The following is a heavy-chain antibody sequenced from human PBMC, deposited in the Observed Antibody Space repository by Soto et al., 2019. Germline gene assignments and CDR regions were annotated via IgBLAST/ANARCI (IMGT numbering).Heavy chain of an antibody. CDR1: GFTFSTYS. CDR2: ISSRSDI. J-gene: IGHJ6*02. CDR3: AREYTAWPLAYGLDV. Sequence: GGSLRLSCVVSGFTFSTYSINWVRQAPGKGLEWVSSISSRSDIYYADSVKGRFTISRDNAKNSVSLQMNSLRAEDTAVYYCAREYTAWPLAYGLDVWGQGTTVTVPS. V-gene: IGHV3-21*01. D-gene: IGHD2-2*02.